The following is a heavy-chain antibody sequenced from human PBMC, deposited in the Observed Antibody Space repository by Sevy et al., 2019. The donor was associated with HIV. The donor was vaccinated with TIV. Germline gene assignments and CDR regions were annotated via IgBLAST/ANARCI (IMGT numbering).Heavy chain of an antibody. CDR1: GFTFSSYE. CDR3: ARDLLPPDFWSGYLTQYYYYCMDV. Sequence: GGSLRLSCAASGFTFSSYEMNWVRQAPGKGLEWVSYISSSGSTIYYADSVKGRFTISRDNAKNSLYLQMNSLRAEDTAVYYCARDLLPPDFWSGYLTQYYYYCMDVWGQGTTVTVSS. CDR2: ISSSGSTI. J-gene: IGHJ6*02. V-gene: IGHV3-48*03. D-gene: IGHD3-3*01.